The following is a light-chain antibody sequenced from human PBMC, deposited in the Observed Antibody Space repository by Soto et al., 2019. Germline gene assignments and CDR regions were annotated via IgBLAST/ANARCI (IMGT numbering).Light chain of an antibody. Sequence: EVGLTLSLGTLSLSQEESATLSCRVSQTTSPKYVAWYQQRRGLAPRLLVYGASKRAAGIPDRFRGSGSGSEFSLTISGLEPEDFAVYFCQHFGSSPPVIFGHGTRLAIK. V-gene: IGKV3-20*01. J-gene: IGKJ5*01. CDR3: QHFGSSPPVI. CDR1: QTTSPKY. CDR2: GAS.